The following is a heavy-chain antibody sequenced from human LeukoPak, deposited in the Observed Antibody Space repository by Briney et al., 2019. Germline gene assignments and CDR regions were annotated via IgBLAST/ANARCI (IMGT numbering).Heavy chain of an antibody. CDR3: ARVNSYGVSFDY. Sequence: GGSLRLSCVASGFTFSAYSMTWVRQAPGKGLDWVSSISVSGGGTYYADSVKGRFTISRDNSKNTLYLQMNSLRAEDTAVYYCARVNSYGVSFDYWGQGTLVTVSS. CDR1: GFTFSAYS. D-gene: IGHD4-17*01. V-gene: IGHV3-23*01. J-gene: IGHJ4*02. CDR2: ISVSGGGT.